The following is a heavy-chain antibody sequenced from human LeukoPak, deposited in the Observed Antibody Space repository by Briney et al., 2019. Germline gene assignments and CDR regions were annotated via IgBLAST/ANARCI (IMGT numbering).Heavy chain of an antibody. J-gene: IGHJ6*04. CDR3: ARGPGALDV. CDR2: INPSGGST. Sequence: GASVKVSYKASGSTFTRYYMHWVRQAPGQGLEWMGIINPSGGSTSYAQKFQGRVTMTRDMSTSTVYMELSSLRSEDTAVYYCARGPGALDVWGRGTTVTVSS. CDR1: GSTFTRYY. D-gene: IGHD3-10*01. V-gene: IGHV1-46*01.